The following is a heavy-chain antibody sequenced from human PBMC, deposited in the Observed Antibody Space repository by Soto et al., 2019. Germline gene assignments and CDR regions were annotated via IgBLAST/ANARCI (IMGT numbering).Heavy chain of an antibody. D-gene: IGHD2-2*01. Sequence: SETLSLTCTVSGGFISSGDYYWNWIRQLPGKGLEWIGYIEHSGSSFYNPSLKGRVALALDTSKNQFSLKLNSVTAADTAVYYCAREVVPATVDFYYYYIDFWGKGTTVTVSS. J-gene: IGHJ6*03. CDR2: IEHSGSS. CDR1: GGFISSGDYY. CDR3: AREVVPATVDFYYYYIDF. V-gene: IGHV4-31*03.